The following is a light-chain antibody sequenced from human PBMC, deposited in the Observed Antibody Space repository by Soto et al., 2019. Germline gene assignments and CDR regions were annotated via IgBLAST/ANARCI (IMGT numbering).Light chain of an antibody. CDR1: QSISSY. Sequence: DIQMTQSPSSLSASVGDRVTITCRASQSISSYLNWYQQKPGKAPKLLIYAASSLQSGVPSRFSGSASWTDFNLTITSQQPEDFGTYYCQQSYSTPPETFGQGTKVEI. V-gene: IGKV1-39*01. CDR3: QQSYSTPPET. J-gene: IGKJ1*01. CDR2: AAS.